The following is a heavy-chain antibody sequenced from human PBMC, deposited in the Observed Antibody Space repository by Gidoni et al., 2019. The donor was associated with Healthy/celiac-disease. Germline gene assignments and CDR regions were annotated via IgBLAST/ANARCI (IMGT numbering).Heavy chain of an antibody. CDR1: GGSISSSRYY. Sequence: QLQLQESGPGLVKPSETLSLTCTVSGGSISSSRYYWGWIRQPPGKGLEWIGSIYYSGSTYYNPSLKSRVTISVDTSKNQFSLKLSSVTAADTAVYYCARDSGSSSSKLNYYYYGMDVWGQGTTVTVSS. J-gene: IGHJ6*02. D-gene: IGHD6-13*01. CDR2: IYYSGST. CDR3: ARDSGSSSSKLNYYYYGMDV. V-gene: IGHV4-39*07.